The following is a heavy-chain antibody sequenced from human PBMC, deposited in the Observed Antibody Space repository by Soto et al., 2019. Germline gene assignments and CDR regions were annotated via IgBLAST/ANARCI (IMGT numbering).Heavy chain of an antibody. J-gene: IGHJ4*02. CDR1: DGSVNSGNYY. CDR3: AREEKQLSRYGGDFDY. Sequence: QVQLQGSGPGLVKPSETLSLTCSVSDGSVNSGNYYWSWILQPPGKGLEWIGHIYYIGTTNYNPSLKSRVTISVDTSKNQFSLKVTSVTAADTAVYFCAREEKQLSRYGGDFDYWGQGILVTVSS. D-gene: IGHD3-16*01. CDR2: IYYIGTT. V-gene: IGHV4-61*01.